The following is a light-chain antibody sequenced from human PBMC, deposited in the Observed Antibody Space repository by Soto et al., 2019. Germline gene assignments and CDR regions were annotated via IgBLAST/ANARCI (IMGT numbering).Light chain of an antibody. CDR2: GAS. Sequence: SATTPSWSSEDRTSVAWGRRRRVISGYLAWYQQKPGLAPKLLIYGASSLSTGVPARFSGSGSGTDFSLTISSLQPEDFATYYCQQYDSSPRTFGQGTKVDI. V-gene: IGKV3D-20*01. CDR3: QQYDSSPRT. CDR1: RRVISGY. J-gene: IGKJ1*01.